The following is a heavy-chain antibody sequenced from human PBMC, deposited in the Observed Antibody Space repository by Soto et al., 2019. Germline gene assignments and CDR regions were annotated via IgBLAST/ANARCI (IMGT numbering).Heavy chain of an antibody. CDR2: IYSGGST. CDR3: ARSGWFLGSYYFDY. D-gene: IGHD6-19*01. Sequence: PGGSLRLSCAASGFTVSSNYMSWVRQAPGKGLEWVSVIYSGGSTYYADSVKGRFTISRDNSKNTLYLQMNSLRAEDTAVYYCARSGWFLGSYYFDYWGQGTLVTVSS. V-gene: IGHV3-53*01. J-gene: IGHJ4*02. CDR1: GFTVSSNY.